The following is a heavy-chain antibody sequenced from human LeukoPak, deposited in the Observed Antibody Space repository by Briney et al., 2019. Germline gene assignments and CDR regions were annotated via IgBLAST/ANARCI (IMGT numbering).Heavy chain of an antibody. Sequence: GGSLRLSCAASGFTLSSYAMSWVRQAPGKGLEWVSAISGSGGSTNYADSVKGRFTISRDNSKNTLYLQMNSLRAEDTAVYYCAKANNYGGNRDDAFDIWGQGTMVTVSS. J-gene: IGHJ3*02. V-gene: IGHV3-23*01. D-gene: IGHD4-23*01. CDR1: GFTLSSYA. CDR3: AKANNYGGNRDDAFDI. CDR2: ISGSGGST.